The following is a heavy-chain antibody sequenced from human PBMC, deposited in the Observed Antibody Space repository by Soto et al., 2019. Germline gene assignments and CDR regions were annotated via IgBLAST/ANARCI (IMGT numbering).Heavy chain of an antibody. J-gene: IGHJ4*02. CDR3: ARDRRLLRYFDY. Sequence: ASVKVSCKASGYTFTSYAMHWVRQAPGQRLEWMGWINAGNGNTKYSQKFQGRVTITRDTSASTAYMELSSLRSEDTAVYYCARDRRLLRYFDYWGQGTLVTVSS. V-gene: IGHV1-3*01. D-gene: IGHD2-15*01. CDR2: INAGNGNT. CDR1: GYTFTSYA.